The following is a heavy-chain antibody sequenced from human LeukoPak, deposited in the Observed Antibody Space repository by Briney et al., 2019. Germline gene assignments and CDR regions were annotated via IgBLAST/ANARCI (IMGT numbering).Heavy chain of an antibody. CDR1: GFTFCSYR. Sequence: GGSLRLSCAASGFTFCSYRMNWVRQAPGQGLEWVSYISNSGSTTYYADSVKGRFTISRDNAKNSLYLQMNSLRVEDTAVYCCARGGTAVARGEYWGQGTLVTVSS. CDR3: ARGGTAVARGEY. V-gene: IGHV3-48*01. D-gene: IGHD6-19*01. J-gene: IGHJ4*02. CDR2: ISNSGSTT.